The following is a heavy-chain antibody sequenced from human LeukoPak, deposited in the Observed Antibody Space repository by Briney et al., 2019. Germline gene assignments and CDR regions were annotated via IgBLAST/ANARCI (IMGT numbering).Heavy chain of an antibody. Sequence: SETLSLTCSVSGGSISGYYWSWVRQPPGKGLEWIGYIYNSGSTNYNPSLESRVTISVDTSKDQFSLKLTSVTAADTAVYYCARDAPYSTSPDIWGQGTMVTVSS. CDR3: ARDAPYSTSPDI. D-gene: IGHD2-2*01. V-gene: IGHV4-59*01. CDR1: GGSISGYY. CDR2: IYNSGST. J-gene: IGHJ3*02.